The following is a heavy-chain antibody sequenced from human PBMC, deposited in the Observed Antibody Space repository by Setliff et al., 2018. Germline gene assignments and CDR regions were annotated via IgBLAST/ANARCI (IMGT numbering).Heavy chain of an antibody. CDR1: GGTFSSYA. D-gene: IGHD6-13*01. V-gene: IGHV1-69*13. Sequence: ASVKVSCKASGGTFSSYAISWVRQAPGQGLEWMGGIIPIFGTANYAQKFQGRVTITADESTSTAYRELSSLRSEDTAVYYYARVQQLGTFDYWGQGTLVTVSS. J-gene: IGHJ4*02. CDR3: ARVQQLGTFDY. CDR2: IIPIFGTA.